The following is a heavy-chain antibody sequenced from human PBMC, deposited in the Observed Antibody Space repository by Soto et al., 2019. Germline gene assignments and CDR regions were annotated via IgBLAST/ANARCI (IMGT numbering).Heavy chain of an antibody. Sequence: GESLKISCKGSGYSFTSYWIGWVRQMPGKGLEWMGIIYPGDSDTRYSPSFQGQVTISADKSISTAYLQWSSLKASDTAMYYCARQGTWGNEYSSSPYYYYFDYWGQGTLVTVSS. CDR1: GYSFTSYW. CDR3: ARQGTWGNEYSSSPYYYYFDY. D-gene: IGHD6-6*01. CDR2: IYPGDSDT. V-gene: IGHV5-51*01. J-gene: IGHJ4*02.